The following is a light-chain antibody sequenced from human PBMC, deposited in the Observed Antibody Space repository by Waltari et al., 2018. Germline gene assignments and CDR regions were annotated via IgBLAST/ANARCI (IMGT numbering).Light chain of an antibody. V-gene: IGKV3-20*01. J-gene: IGKJ1*01. Sequence: EVVLTQSPGTLSLSPGERATLSCRASQRVSKYLAWYQKRPGQAPRLLIYAASTRATGIPDRFSGSGSGTDFSLTISRLEPEDFAVYYCQNHERLPATFGQGTKVEIK. CDR2: AAS. CDR3: QNHERLPAT. CDR1: QRVSKY.